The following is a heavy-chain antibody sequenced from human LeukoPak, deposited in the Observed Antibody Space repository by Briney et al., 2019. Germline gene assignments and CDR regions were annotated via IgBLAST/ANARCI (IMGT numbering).Heavy chain of an antibody. CDR3: ARDDYRGVTNFDP. CDR1: GGSISPYF. J-gene: IGHJ5*02. V-gene: IGHV4-59*01. CDR2: ISYTGST. Sequence: SETLSLACTVSGGSISPYFWSWMRQTPGKGLEWIGYISYTGSTNYNPALKSRVTISVDTSKNQFSLQLTSVTAADTAVYYCARDDYRGVTNFDPWGQGTLVTVSS. D-gene: IGHD3-10*01.